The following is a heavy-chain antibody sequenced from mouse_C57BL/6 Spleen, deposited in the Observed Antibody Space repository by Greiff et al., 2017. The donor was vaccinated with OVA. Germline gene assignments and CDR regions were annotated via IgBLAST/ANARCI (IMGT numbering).Heavy chain of an antibody. CDR1: GYTFTSYW. Sequence: QVQLQQPGAELVMPGASVKLSCKASGYTFTSYWMHWVRQRPGQGLEWIGEIDPSDSYTNYNQKFKGKSTLTVDKSSSTAYMQLSILTSEDSAVDYWARHEGGYLYAMDYWGQGTSVTVSS. J-gene: IGHJ4*01. CDR2: IDPSDSYT. D-gene: IGHD2-2*01. V-gene: IGHV1-69*01. CDR3: ARHEGGYLYAMDY.